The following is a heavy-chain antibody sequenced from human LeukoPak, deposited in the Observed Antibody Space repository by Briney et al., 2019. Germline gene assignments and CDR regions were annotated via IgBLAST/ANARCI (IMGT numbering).Heavy chain of an antibody. D-gene: IGHD4-17*01. J-gene: IGHJ4*02. V-gene: IGHV3-23*01. CDR2: ISGSGGST. CDR1: GFTFSSYA. Sequence: GGSLRLSCAPSGFTFSSYAMSWVRQAPGKGLEWVSAISGSGGSTYYADSVKGRFTISRDNSKNTLYLQMNSLRAEDTAVYYCAKDKDYGDYPPYYFDYWGQGTLVTVSS. CDR3: AKDKDYGDYPPYYFDY.